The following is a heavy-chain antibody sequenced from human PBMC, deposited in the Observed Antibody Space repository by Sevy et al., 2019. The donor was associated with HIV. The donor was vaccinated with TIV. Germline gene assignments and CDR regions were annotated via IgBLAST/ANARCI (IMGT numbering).Heavy chain of an antibody. D-gene: IGHD3-3*01. J-gene: IGHJ6*02. CDR1: GFTFSSYA. Sequence: GGSLRLSCAASGFTFSSYAMSWVRQAPGKGLEWVSAISGSGGSTYYADSVKRRFTISRDNSKNTLYLQMNSLRAEDTAVYYCAKDYSTRVFGEVISLYYYYGMDVWGQGTTVTVSS. CDR3: AKDYSTRVFGEVISLYYYYGMDV. V-gene: IGHV3-23*01. CDR2: ISGSGGST.